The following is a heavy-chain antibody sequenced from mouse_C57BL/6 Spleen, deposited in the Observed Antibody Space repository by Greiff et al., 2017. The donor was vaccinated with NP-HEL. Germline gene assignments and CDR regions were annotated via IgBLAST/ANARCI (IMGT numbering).Heavy chain of an antibody. CDR1: GYSITSGYD. Sequence: DVKLQESGPGMVKPSQSLSLTCTVTGYSITSGYDWHWIRHFPGNKLEWMGYISYSGSTNYNPSLKSRISITHDTSKNHFFLKLNSVTTEDTATYYCARGGTVVATYWYFDVWGTGTTVTVSS. CDR3: ARGGTVVATYWYFDV. CDR2: ISYSGST. V-gene: IGHV3-1*01. J-gene: IGHJ1*03. D-gene: IGHD1-1*01.